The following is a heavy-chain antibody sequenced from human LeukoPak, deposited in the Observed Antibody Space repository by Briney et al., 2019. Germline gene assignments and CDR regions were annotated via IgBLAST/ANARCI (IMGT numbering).Heavy chain of an antibody. D-gene: IGHD3-22*01. V-gene: IGHV3-23*01. CDR2: ISGSGGST. CDR3: AKGQSSGYSTDWFDF. Sequence: GGSLRLSCAASGFTFSSYAMSWVRQAPGKGLEWVSAISGSGGSTYYADSVKGRFTISRDTSKNTLFLQMNSLRAEDTAVYYCAKGQSSGYSTDWFDFWGQGTLVTVSS. CDR1: GFTFSSYA. J-gene: IGHJ4*02.